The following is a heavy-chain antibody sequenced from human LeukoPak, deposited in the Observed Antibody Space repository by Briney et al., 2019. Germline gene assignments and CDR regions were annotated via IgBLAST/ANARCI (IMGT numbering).Heavy chain of an antibody. J-gene: IGHJ4*02. V-gene: IGHV3-33*01. D-gene: IGHD3-10*01. CDR1: GFTFSNSG. Sequence: GGSLRLSCAASGFTFSNSGMHWVRQAPTEALEWVAVIWYDGSDKYYADSVKGRFTISRDNSKNTLYLQMNSLRAEDTAVYYCARDYDSSGNGYFDSWGQGTLVSVYS. CDR2: IWYDGSDK. CDR3: ARDYDSSGNGYFDS.